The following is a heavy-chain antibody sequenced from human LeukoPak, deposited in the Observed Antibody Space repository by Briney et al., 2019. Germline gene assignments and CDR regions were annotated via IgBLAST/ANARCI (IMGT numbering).Heavy chain of an antibody. V-gene: IGHV1-69*04. CDR3: ARGGWDGYNLDY. J-gene: IGHJ4*02. CDR1: GDTLTKFA. D-gene: IGHD5-24*01. CDR2: IVPALGTA. Sequence: ASVKVSCKASGDTLTKFAIIWVRQAPGQGLEWMGRIVPALGTANYAQKFQGRVTITADKSTSTAYMEMTRLRSDDTAIFYCARGGWDGYNLDYWGQGTLVTVSS.